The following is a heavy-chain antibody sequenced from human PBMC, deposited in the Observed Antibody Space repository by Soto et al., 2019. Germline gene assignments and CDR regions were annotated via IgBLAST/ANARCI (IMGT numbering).Heavy chain of an antibody. CDR1: GGSISGGGYY. CDR2: IYYSGST. D-gene: IGHD3-3*01. J-gene: IGHJ6*02. V-gene: IGHV4-31*03. CDR3: ARDHATIFGGDYYYYGMDV. Sequence: KTSETLSLTCTVSGGSISGGGYYWSWIRQHPGKGLEWIGYIYYSGSTYYNPSLKSRVTISVDTSKNQFSLKLSSVTAADTAVYYCARDHATIFGGDYYYYGMDVWGQGTTVTVSS.